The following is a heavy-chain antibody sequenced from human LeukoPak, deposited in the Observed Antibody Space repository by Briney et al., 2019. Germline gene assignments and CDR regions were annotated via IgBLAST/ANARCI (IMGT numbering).Heavy chain of an antibody. CDR3: ATNPPGIAVAGNGYFDY. D-gene: IGHD6-19*01. CDR2: ISRSGTRT. CDR1: GFTFSSYA. J-gene: IGHJ4*02. Sequence: PGGSLRLPCAASGFTFSSYAMSWVRQAPGKGLEWVSSISRSGTRTYYGDSVKGRFTISRDSSKNTLYLQMNSLRAEDTAVYYCATNPPGIAVAGNGYFDYWGQGTLVTVSS. V-gene: IGHV3-23*01.